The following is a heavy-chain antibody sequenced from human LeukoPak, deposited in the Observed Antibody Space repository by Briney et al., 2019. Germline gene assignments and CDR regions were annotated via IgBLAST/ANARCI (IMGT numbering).Heavy chain of an antibody. J-gene: IGHJ4*02. CDR2: IYSGGST. D-gene: IGHD3-10*01. CDR3: AREGTITINTF. Sequence: AGGSLRLSCAASGFTVSSNYMSWVRQAPGKGLEWVSVIYSGGSTYYADSVKGRFTISRDNSKNTLYLQMNSLRAEDTAVYYCAREGTITINTFRGQGTLVTVSS. CDR1: GFTVSSNY. V-gene: IGHV3-66*01.